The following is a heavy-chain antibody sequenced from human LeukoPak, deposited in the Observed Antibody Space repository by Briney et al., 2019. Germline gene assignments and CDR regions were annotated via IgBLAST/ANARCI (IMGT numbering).Heavy chain of an antibody. CDR1: GGSFTSYY. CDR2: VYTSGNT. Sequence: PSETLSLTCTVSGGSFTSYYWSWIRQPPGKGLEWIGYVYTSGNTKYHPSLKSRVTISVDTSKNQFSLKLSSVTAADTAVYYCARGPYGSGFDYWGQGTLVTVSS. CDR3: ARGPYGSGFDY. V-gene: IGHV4-4*09. D-gene: IGHD3-10*01. J-gene: IGHJ4*02.